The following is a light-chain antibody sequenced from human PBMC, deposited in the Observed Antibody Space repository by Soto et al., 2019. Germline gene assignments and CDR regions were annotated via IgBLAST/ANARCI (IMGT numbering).Light chain of an antibody. V-gene: IGKV1-39*01. CDR2: AAS. CDR1: QSISDS. J-gene: IGKJ4*01. Sequence: DIQMTQSPSSLSASVGDRVTITCRASQSISDSLNWYQHKPGTAPKLLIYAASSLQSGFPSRFSGGGSGTDFTLTISSLQPEDFVPYFCQQSFSFPATFGGGPKVEIK. CDR3: QQSFSFPAT.